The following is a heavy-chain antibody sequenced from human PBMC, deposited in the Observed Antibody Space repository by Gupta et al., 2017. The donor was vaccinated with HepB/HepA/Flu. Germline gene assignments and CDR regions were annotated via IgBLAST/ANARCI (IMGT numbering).Heavy chain of an antibody. V-gene: IGHV3-30-3*01. D-gene: IGHD6-13*01. J-gene: IGHJ4*02. CDR1: GFSFSSYA. Sequence: QVQLVESGGGVIQPGRSLTLSFAASGFSFSSYAMHWVRQAPGKGLEWVAVISYDGSNKYYADSVKGRFTISRDNSKNTLYLQMNSLRAEDTAVYYCARDPGQLVSFDYWGQGTLVTVSS. CDR2: ISYDGSNK. CDR3: ARDPGQLVSFDY.